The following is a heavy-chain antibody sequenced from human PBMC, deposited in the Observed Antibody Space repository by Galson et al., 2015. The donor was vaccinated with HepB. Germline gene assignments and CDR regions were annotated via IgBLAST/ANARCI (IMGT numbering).Heavy chain of an antibody. V-gene: IGHV3-48*01. Sequence: SLRLSCAASGFTFSSYSMNWVRQAPGKGLEWVSYISSSSSTIYYADSVKGRFTISRDNAKNSLYLQMNSLRAEDTAVYYCARGTFPWSGYYSDYWGQGTLVTVSS. CDR2: ISSSSSTI. D-gene: IGHD3-3*01. CDR3: ARGTFPWSGYYSDY. J-gene: IGHJ4*02. CDR1: GFTFSSYS.